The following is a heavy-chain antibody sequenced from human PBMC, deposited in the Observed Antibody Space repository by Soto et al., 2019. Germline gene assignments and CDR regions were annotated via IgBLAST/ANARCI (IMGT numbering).Heavy chain of an antibody. D-gene: IGHD5-12*01. J-gene: IGHJ3*02. Sequence: QVQLVESGGGVFQPGRSLRLSCAASGFTFYNYGMHWVRQAPGKGLEWVAVISYDGSDQYYADSVKGRFTISRDNPKNTLYLQMNSLRPDDTAVYYCAKAVATILGCAFDMWGRGTMVTVSS. CDR1: GFTFYNYG. V-gene: IGHV3-30*18. CDR3: AKAVATILGCAFDM. CDR2: ISYDGSDQ.